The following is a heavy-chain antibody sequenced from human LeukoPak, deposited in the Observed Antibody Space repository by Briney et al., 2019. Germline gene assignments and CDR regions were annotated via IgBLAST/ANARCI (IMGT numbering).Heavy chain of an antibody. CDR1: GGTFSSYA. J-gene: IGHJ4*02. V-gene: IGHV1-69*13. D-gene: IGHD6-19*01. CDR3: AREGGWTTGIFDY. Sequence: ASVKVSCKASGGTFSSYAISWVRQAPGQGLEWMGGIIPIFGTANYAQKFRGRVTITADESTSTAYMELSSLRSEDTAVYYCAREGGWTTGIFDYWGQGTLVTVSS. CDR2: IIPIFGTA.